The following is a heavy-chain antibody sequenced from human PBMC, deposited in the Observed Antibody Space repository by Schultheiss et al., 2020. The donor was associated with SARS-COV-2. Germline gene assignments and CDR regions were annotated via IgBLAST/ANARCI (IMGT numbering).Heavy chain of an antibody. CDR3: ARDGPYYDSSGYYEYYFDY. Sequence: GGSLRLSCAASGFTFSSYEMNWVRQAPGKGLEWVSYISSSGSTIYYADSVKGRFTISRDNAKNSLYLQMNSLRAEDTAVYYCARDGPYYDSSGYYEYYFDYWGQGTLVTVSS. CDR2: ISSSGSTI. CDR1: GFTFSSYE. J-gene: IGHJ4*02. D-gene: IGHD3-22*01. V-gene: IGHV3-48*03.